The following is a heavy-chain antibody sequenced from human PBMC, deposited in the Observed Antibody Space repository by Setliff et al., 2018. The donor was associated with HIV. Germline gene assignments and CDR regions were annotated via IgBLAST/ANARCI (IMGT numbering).Heavy chain of an antibody. CDR3: ASVSSVITFGGFITRGGAFDF. CDR2: ISDSGST. V-gene: IGHV4-31*03. Sequence: SETLSLTCSVSGGSISDGGYFWSWLRQHPGMGREWIGYISDSGSTFYDPSLKGRLTISEDTSKRQFSLKLTSVTAADPAVYYCASVSSVITFGGFITRGGAFDFWGQGALVTVSS. J-gene: IGHJ4*02. D-gene: IGHD3-16*02. CDR1: GGSISDGGYF.